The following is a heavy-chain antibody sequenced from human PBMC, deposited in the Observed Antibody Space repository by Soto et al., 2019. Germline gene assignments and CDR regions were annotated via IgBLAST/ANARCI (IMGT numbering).Heavy chain of an antibody. D-gene: IGHD3-16*01. CDR1: GGSFSGYY. J-gene: IGHJ4*02. Sequence: SETLSLTCAVYGGSFSGYYWSWIRQPPGKGLEWIGEINHSGSTNYNPSLKSRVTISVNTSKHQFSLKLSSVTAADTAVYSCASYYAWGSYRPAYYFDYWGQGTMVTLYS. CDR2: INHSGST. CDR3: ASYYAWGSYRPAYYFDY. V-gene: IGHV4-34*01.